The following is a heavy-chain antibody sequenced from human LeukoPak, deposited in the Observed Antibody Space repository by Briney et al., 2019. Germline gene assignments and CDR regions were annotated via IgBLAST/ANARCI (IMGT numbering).Heavy chain of an antibody. D-gene: IGHD3-3*01. CDR2: ISAYNGNT. J-gene: IGHJ5*02. V-gene: IGHV1-18*01. Sequence: GASVKVSCKASGYTFTSYGISWVRQAPGQGLERMGWISAYNGNTNYAQKLQGRVTMTTDTSTSTAYMELRSLRSDDTAVYYCARLYYDFWSGYSPYNWFDPWGQGTLVTVSS. CDR1: GYTFTSYG. CDR3: ARLYYDFWSGYSPYNWFDP.